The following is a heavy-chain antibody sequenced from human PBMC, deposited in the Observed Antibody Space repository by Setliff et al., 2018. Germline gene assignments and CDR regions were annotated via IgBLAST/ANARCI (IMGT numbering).Heavy chain of an antibody. J-gene: IGHJ4*02. Sequence: GASVKVSCKTSGYTFISYGISWVRQAPGQGLEWMGWISGYNGNTDYAQNFQGRVTMTTDTSTSTAYMELRSLRSDDTAVYYCARVPRLEWLLPTFDSWGQGTLVTV. V-gene: IGHV1-18*01. CDR2: ISGYNGNT. D-gene: IGHD3-3*01. CDR1: GYTFISYG. CDR3: ARVPRLEWLLPTFDS.